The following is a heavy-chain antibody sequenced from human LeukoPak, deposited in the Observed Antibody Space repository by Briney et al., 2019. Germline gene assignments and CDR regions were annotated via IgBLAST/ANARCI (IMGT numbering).Heavy chain of an antibody. Sequence: GGSLRLSCAASGFAFSSYEMNWVRQAPGKGPEWISYISGGGDTMYYADSVKGRFTSSRDNSKNTLYLQMNSLRAEDTAVYYCAKDLFQTPYYFDYWGQGTLVTVSS. V-gene: IGHV3-48*03. CDR3: AKDLFQTPYYFDY. D-gene: IGHD3-10*02. CDR2: ISGGGDTM. CDR1: GFAFSSYE. J-gene: IGHJ4*02.